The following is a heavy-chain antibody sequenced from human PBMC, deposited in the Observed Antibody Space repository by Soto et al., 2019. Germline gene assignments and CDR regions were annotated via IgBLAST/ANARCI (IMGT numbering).Heavy chain of an antibody. D-gene: IGHD6-13*01. Sequence: SETLSLTCTVSGGSISSYYWSWIRQPPGKGLEWIGYIYYSGSTNYNPSLKSRVTISVDTSKNQFSLKLSSVTAADTAVYYCARDRQGYSSSWDYYYYGMDVWGQGTTVTVSS. J-gene: IGHJ6*02. CDR3: ARDRQGYSSSWDYYYYGMDV. CDR1: GGSISSYY. V-gene: IGHV4-59*01. CDR2: IYYSGST.